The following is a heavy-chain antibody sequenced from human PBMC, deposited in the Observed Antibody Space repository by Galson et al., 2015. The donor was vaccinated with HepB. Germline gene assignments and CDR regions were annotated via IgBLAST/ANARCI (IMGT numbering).Heavy chain of an antibody. CDR3: AREKQWLEPFDP. J-gene: IGHJ5*02. CDR1: GSTFTGYY. Sequence: SVTVSCKASGSTFTGYYMHWVRQAPGQGLEWMGWINPNSGGTNYAQKFQGRVTMTRDTSISTAYMELSRLRSDDTAVYYCAREKQWLEPFDPWGQGTLVTVSS. CDR2: INPNSGGT. D-gene: IGHD6-19*01. V-gene: IGHV1-2*02.